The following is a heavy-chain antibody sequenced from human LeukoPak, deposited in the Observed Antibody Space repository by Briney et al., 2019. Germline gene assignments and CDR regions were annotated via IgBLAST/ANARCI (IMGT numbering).Heavy chain of an antibody. CDR2: ISYDGSNK. Sequence: GGSLRLSCAASGFTFSSYAMHWVRQAPGKGLEWVAVISYDGSNKYYADSVKGRFTISRDNSKNTLYLQMNSLRGEDTAVYYCVRVDGGIWGQGTLVTVSS. CDR3: VRVDGGI. J-gene: IGHJ4*02. D-gene: IGHD6-13*01. V-gene: IGHV3-30-3*01. CDR1: GFTFSSYA.